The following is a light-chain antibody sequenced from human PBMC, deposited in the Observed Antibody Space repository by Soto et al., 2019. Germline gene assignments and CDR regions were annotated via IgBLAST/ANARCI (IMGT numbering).Light chain of an antibody. J-gene: IGKJ5*01. CDR1: QSIGTY. Sequence: DIQMTQSPSSLSASVVDRVTITCRASQSIGTYLHWYQQKAGKAPKLLIYAASNLQTGVPSRFNGRGSGTHFTLTISSLQPDDSGTYYCQQYDDLPITFGQGTRLEIK. CDR3: QQYDDLPIT. V-gene: IGKV1-33*01. CDR2: AAS.